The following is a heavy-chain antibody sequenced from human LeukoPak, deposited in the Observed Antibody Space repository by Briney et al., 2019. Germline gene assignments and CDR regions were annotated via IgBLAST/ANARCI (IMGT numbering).Heavy chain of an antibody. CDR3: ARSLWSGYPPSYYFDY. D-gene: IGHD3-3*01. CDR2: IYHSGST. Sequence: PSETLSLTCAVSGGSISSSNWWSWVRQPPGKGLEWIGEIYHSGSTNYNPSLKSRVTISVDKSRNQFSLKLSSVTAADTAVYYCARSLWSGYPPSYYFDYWGQGTLVTVSS. J-gene: IGHJ4*02. V-gene: IGHV4-4*02. CDR1: GGSISSSNW.